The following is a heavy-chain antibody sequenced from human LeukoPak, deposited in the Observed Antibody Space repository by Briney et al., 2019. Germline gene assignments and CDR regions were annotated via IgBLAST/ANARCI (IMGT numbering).Heavy chain of an antibody. Sequence: GGSLRLSCAASGFTFSSYSMNWARQAPGRGLEWVSYISSSSSTIYYADSVKGRFTISRDNAKNSLYLQMNSLRAEDTAVYYCARGGYNWNDGNWFDPWGQGTLVTVSS. V-gene: IGHV3-48*01. CDR2: ISSSSSTI. CDR1: GFTFSSYS. J-gene: IGHJ5*02. CDR3: ARGGYNWNDGNWFDP. D-gene: IGHD1-20*01.